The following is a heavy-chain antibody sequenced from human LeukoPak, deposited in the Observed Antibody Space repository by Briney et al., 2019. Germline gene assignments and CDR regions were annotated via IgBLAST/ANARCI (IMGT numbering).Heavy chain of an antibody. J-gene: IGHJ4*02. V-gene: IGHV4-34*01. CDR1: GGSFSGYY. CDR3: ARRRRWLQCLGL. CDR2: INHSGST. D-gene: IGHD5-24*01. Sequence: SETLSLTCAVYGGSFSGYYWSWIRHPPGKGLEWIGEINHSGSTNYNPSLKSRVTISVDTSKNQFSLKLSSVTAADTAGYYCARRRRWLQCLGLWGQGTLVTVSS.